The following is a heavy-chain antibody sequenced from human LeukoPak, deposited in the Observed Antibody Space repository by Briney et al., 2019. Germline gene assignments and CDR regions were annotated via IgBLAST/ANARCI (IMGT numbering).Heavy chain of an antibody. V-gene: IGHV1-8*01. D-gene: IGHD6-6*01. CDR2: MNPNSGNT. CDR1: GYTFTSYD. Sequence: ASVTVSCTASGYTFTSYDINWVRQATGQGLEWMGWMNPNSGNTGYAQKLQGRVTMTRNTSISTAYMELSSLRSEDTAVYYCARSSIAARRRYYYYGMDVWGQGTTVTVSS. J-gene: IGHJ6*02. CDR3: ARSSIAARRRYYYYGMDV.